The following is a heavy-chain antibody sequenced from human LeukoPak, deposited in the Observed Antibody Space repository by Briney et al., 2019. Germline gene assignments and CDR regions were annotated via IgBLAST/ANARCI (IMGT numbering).Heavy chain of an antibody. D-gene: IGHD4-17*01. CDR3: ARGFDGDSLFDY. J-gene: IGHJ4*02. CDR1: GFTFSSYW. Sequence: GGSLRLSCAASGFTFSSYWMSWVRQAPGKGLEWVANIKQDGSEEYYVDSVKGRFTISRDNAKNSLYLQMDSLRAEDTAVYYCARGFDGDSLFDYWGQGTLVTVSS. V-gene: IGHV3-7*01. CDR2: IKQDGSEE.